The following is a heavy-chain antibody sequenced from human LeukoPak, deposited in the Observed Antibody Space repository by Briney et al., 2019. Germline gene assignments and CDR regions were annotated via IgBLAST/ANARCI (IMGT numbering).Heavy chain of an antibody. D-gene: IGHD3-22*01. CDR3: ARVSDSSGYYTTPEFDI. CDR1: GGTFSSYA. Sequence: ASVKVSCKASGGTFSSYAISWVRQAPGQGLEWMGGIIPIFGTANYAQKFQGRVTITADESTSTAYMELSSLRSEDTAVYYCARVSDSSGYYTTPEFDIWGQGTMVTVSS. J-gene: IGHJ3*02. V-gene: IGHV1-69*13. CDR2: IIPIFGTA.